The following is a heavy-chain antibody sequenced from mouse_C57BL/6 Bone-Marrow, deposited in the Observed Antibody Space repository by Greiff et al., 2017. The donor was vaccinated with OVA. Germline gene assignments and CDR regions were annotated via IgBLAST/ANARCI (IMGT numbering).Heavy chain of an antibody. CDR1: GFNIKDDY. Sequence: DVKLQESGAELVRPGASVKLSCTASGFNIKDDYMHWVKQRPEQGLEWIGWIDPENGDTEYASKFQGKATITADTSSNTAYLQLRSLTSEDTAVYYCTTTPDSSGWFAYWGQGTLVTVSA. D-gene: IGHD3-2*02. J-gene: IGHJ3*01. V-gene: IGHV14-4*01. CDR2: IDPENGDT. CDR3: TTTPDSSGWFAY.